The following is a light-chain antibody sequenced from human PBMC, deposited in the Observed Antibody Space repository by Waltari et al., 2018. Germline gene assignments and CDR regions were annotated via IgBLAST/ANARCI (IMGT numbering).Light chain of an antibody. J-gene: IGKJ1*01. CDR3: RNHGRLPAT. CDR1: QAISKY. CDR2: AAS. V-gene: IGKV3-20*01. Sequence: VLTTSPGTPALSPGDTATLSCRASQAISKYLVWYQQGPGHAPGLLIYAASTRATGVPDRSSGSAYGTDFALTISRLEPEDFGVYYCRNHGRLPATFGLGSKVGIK.